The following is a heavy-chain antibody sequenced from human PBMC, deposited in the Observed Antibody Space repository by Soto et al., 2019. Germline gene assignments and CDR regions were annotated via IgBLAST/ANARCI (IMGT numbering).Heavy chain of an antibody. CDR3: ARLMKLWFPKNWFDP. V-gene: IGHV4-34*01. D-gene: IGHD5-18*01. CDR2: INHSGST. CDR1: GGSFSGYY. Sequence: SETLSLTCAVYGGSFSGYYWSWIRQPPGKGLEWIGEINHSGSTNYNPSLKSRVTISVDTSKSQFSLKLSSVTAADTAVYYCARLMKLWFPKNWFDPWGQGTLVTVSS. J-gene: IGHJ5*02.